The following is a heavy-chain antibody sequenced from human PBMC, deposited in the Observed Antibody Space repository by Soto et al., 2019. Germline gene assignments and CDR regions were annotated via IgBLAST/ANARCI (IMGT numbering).Heavy chain of an antibody. CDR3: ASNYLYYYGAGNTNYYGMDV. CDR1: GYTFTSYG. V-gene: IGHV1-18*01. D-gene: IGHD3-10*01. Sequence: QVQLVQSGAEVKKPGASVKVSCKASGYTFTSYGISWVRQAPGQGLEWMGWLSAYNGNTNYAQKRQGRVTMTTDTSTSTAYMELRSLRSDDTAVYYCASNYLYYYGAGNTNYYGMDVWGQGTTVTVSS. J-gene: IGHJ6*02. CDR2: LSAYNGNT.